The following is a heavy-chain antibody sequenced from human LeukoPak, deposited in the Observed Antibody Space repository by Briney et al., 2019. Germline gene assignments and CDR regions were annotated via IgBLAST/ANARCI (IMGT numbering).Heavy chain of an antibody. D-gene: IGHD1-14*01. CDR1: GFTFSSYT. CDR3: ARDHWGRITSGGYFEY. J-gene: IGHJ4*02. V-gene: IGHV3-30*04. Sequence: GGSLRLSCAASGFTFSSYTMHWVRQTPGKGLEWVAVILDDGHGKVQYYADSVKGRFTISRDSSKNTLYLQMHSLRPEDTAVYFCARDHWGRITSGGYFEYWGQGTLVTVSS. CDR2: ILDDGHGKVQ.